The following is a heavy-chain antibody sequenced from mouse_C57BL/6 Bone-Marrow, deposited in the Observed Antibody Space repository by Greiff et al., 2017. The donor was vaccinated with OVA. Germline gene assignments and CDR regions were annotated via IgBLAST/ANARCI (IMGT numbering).Heavy chain of an antibody. V-gene: IGHV1-82*01. CDR2: IYPGDGDT. D-gene: IGHD1-1*01. CDR1: GYAFSSSW. J-gene: IGHJ1*03. CDR3: ASLYYYGKIYFDV. Sequence: VQLQQSGPELVKPGASVKISCKASGYAFSSSWMNWVKQRPGKGLEWIGRIYPGDGDTNYNGKFKGKATLTADKSSSTAYMQLSSLTSEDSAVYFCASLYYYGKIYFDVWGTGTTVTVSS.